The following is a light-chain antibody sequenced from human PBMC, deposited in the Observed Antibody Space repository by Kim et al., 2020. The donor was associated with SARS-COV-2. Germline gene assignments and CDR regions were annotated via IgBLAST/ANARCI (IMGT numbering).Light chain of an antibody. CDR3: QQYSGYPRT. V-gene: IGKV1-8*01. CDR2: SAS. J-gene: IGKJ1*01. Sequence: ASPGDRVIVTCRARQGISTYLAWYQQEPGEAPELLVNSASSLQTGVPSRFSGRGSGTGFTPTLTYPQSEDFATYYCQQYSGYPRTFGQGTKVDIK. CDR1: QGISTY.